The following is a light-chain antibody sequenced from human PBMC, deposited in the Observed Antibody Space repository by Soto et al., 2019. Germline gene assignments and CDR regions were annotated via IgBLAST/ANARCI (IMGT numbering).Light chain of an antibody. CDR2: EAS. CDR3: QQYIDVPRT. V-gene: IGKV1-33*01. Sequence: DIPMTQSPSSLSASVGDRVTISCQTSRDIRKYLNWYQQKPGKPPQLLIFEASNLETGVPSRFSGRGSGTNLTLTISSLQPEDFATYYCQQYIDVPRTFGEGTKVEIK. CDR1: RDIRKY. J-gene: IGKJ1*01.